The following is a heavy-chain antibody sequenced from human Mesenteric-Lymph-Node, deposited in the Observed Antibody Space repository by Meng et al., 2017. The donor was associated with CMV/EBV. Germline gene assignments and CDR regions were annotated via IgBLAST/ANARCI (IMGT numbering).Heavy chain of an antibody. CDR2: INPNSGDT. CDR3: ARRGIAARPLDY. D-gene: IGHD6-6*01. J-gene: IGHJ4*02. Sequence: ASVKVSCKASGYTFSDFYMHWVRQAPGQGLEFLGRINPNSGDTNYAQKFQGRVTMTRDTSISTAYMELSRLRSDDTAVYYCARRGIAARPLDYWGQGTLVTVSS. V-gene: IGHV1-2*06. CDR1: GYTFSDFY.